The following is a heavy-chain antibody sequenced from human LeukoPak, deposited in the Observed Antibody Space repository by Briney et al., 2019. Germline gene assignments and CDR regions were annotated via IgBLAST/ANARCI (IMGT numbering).Heavy chain of an antibody. J-gene: IGHJ5*02. D-gene: IGHD1-26*01. CDR3: ATRPYAGSPNWYDP. Sequence: GESLKISCKASGHSFTNHWIGWVRQMPGIGLEWVGIINFGDSETVYSPSFQGQVTISLDKSISTTYLQWRSLKASDTATYYCATRPYAGSPNWYDPWGQGTLVTVSS. V-gene: IGHV5-51*01. CDR2: INFGDSET. CDR1: GHSFTNHW.